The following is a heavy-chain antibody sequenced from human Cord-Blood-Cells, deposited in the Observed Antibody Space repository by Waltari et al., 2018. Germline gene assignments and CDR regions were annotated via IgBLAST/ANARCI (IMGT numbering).Heavy chain of an antibody. V-gene: IGHV3-7*01. CDR3: ARAYAAGDAFDI. Sequence: EVQLVESGGGLVQPGGSLRLSCAASGFPFSSYWMSWVRQGPGKGLEWGDKIKEGGREKYYVDSVKGRFTISRDNAKNSLYLQRNSLRAEDTAVYYCARAYAAGDAFDIWGQGTMVTVSS. CDR2: IKEGGREK. CDR1: GFPFSSYW. J-gene: IGHJ3*02. D-gene: IGHD6-13*01.